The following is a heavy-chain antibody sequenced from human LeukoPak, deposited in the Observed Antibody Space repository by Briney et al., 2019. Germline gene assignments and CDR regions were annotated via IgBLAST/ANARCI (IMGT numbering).Heavy chain of an antibody. D-gene: IGHD3-10*01. CDR2: IRYDGSNK. Sequence: PGESLRLSCAASGFTFSSYGMHWVRQAPGKGLEWVAFIRYDGSNKYYADSVKGRFTISRDNSKNTLYLQMNSLRAEDTAVYYCAREAYYYGSGNNYYFDYWGQGTLVTVSS. V-gene: IGHV3-30*02. J-gene: IGHJ4*02. CDR1: GFTFSSYG. CDR3: AREAYYYGSGNNYYFDY.